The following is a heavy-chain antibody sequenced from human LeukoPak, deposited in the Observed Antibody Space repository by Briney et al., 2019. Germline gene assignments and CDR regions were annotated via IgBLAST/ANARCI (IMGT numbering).Heavy chain of an antibody. CDR1: GFTFSSYS. D-gene: IGHD3-22*01. V-gene: IGHV3-21*01. CDR3: SSNLRYNYDSSGYDFDY. J-gene: IGHJ4*02. CDR2: ISSSSSYI. Sequence: GGSLRLSCAASGFTFSSYSMNWVRQAPGKGLEWVSSISSSSSYIYYADSVRGRFTISRDNAKNSLYLRMHSLRAEDTAVYYCSSNLRYNYDSSGYDFDYWGQGTLVTVSS.